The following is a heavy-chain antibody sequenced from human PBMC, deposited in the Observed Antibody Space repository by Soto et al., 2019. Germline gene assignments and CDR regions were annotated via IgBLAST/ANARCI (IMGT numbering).Heavy chain of an antibody. CDR3: ARGRGVVRDAFDI. J-gene: IGHJ3*02. CDR2: ISYDGSNK. CDR1: GFTFSSYA. Sequence: QVQLVESGGGVVQPGRSLRLSCAASGFTFSSYAMHWVRQAPGKGLEWVAVISYDGSNKYCADSVKGRFTISRDNSKNTLYLQMNSLRAEDTAVYYCARGRGVVRDAFDIWGQGTMVTVSS. V-gene: IGHV3-30-3*01. D-gene: IGHD3-3*01.